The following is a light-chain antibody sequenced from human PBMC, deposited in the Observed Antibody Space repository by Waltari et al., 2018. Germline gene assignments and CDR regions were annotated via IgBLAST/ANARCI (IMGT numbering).Light chain of an antibody. CDR2: WAS. J-gene: IGKJ2*01. Sequence: DIVMTQSPDSLAVSLGERATINCKSSQSVLYTSNNKNYLAWYQQKSGQPPKLLIYWASTRESGVPDRFSGSGSGTDFTLTITSLQAEDAAVYYCQQYYTIPYTFGQGTKLEIK. CDR1: QSVLYTSNNKNY. CDR3: QQYYTIPYT. V-gene: IGKV4-1*01.